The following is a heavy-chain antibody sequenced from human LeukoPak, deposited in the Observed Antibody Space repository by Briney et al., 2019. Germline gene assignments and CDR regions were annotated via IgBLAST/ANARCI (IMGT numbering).Heavy chain of an antibody. CDR1: GFTFDNFA. CDR3: GGSGWDYYDSSGYYGAFDI. J-gene: IGHJ3*02. D-gene: IGHD3-22*01. CDR2: ITGSGGST. Sequence: QPGGSLRLSCAPSGFTFDNFAMTWVRQAPGKGLEWVSEITGSGGSTYYADSVKGRFTISRDNSKNTLYLQMNSLRAEDTAVYYCGGSGWDYYDSSGYYGAFDIWGQGTMVTVSS. V-gene: IGHV3-23*01.